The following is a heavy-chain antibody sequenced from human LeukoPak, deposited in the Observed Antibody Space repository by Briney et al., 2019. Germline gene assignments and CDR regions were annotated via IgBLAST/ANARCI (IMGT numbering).Heavy chain of an antibody. CDR2: ISGSGGST. J-gene: IGHJ5*02. V-gene: IGHV3-23*01. D-gene: IGHD1-14*01. CDR1: GFTFSSYA. Sequence: GGSLRLSCAASGFTFSSYAMSWVRQAPGKGLEWVSAISGSGGSTYYADSVKGRFTISRDNSKNTLYLQMNSLRAEGTAVYYCAKAKGQAGTRDSKAFDPWGQGTPVTVSS. CDR3: AKAKGQAGTRDSKAFDP.